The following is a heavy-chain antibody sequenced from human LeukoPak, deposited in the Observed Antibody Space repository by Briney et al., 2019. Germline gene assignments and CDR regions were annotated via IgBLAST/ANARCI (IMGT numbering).Heavy chain of an antibody. V-gene: IGHV4-39*01. Sequence: KPSETLSLTCTVSGGSISSSSYYWGWIRQPPGKGLEWIGSIYYSGSTYYNPSLKSRVTISVDTSKNQFSLKLSSVTAADTAVYYCARLLPPVGATDGVWFDPWGQGTLVTVSS. CDR3: ARLLPPVGATDGVWFDP. CDR2: IYYSGST. D-gene: IGHD1-26*01. CDR1: GGSISSSSYY. J-gene: IGHJ5*02.